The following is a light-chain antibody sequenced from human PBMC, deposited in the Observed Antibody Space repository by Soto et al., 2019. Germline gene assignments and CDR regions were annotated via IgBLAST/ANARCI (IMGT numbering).Light chain of an antibody. CDR2: GAS. V-gene: IGKV3-20*01. J-gene: IGKJ1*01. CDR3: QQSPRT. Sequence: EIVLTQSPGTLSLSPGERATLSCRASQSVNNKYLAWYQHKRGQAPRLLIYGASSRATGIPDRFSGSGSGTDFTLTISRLEPEDFALYCCQQSPRTFGQGTKVEIK. CDR1: QSVNNKY.